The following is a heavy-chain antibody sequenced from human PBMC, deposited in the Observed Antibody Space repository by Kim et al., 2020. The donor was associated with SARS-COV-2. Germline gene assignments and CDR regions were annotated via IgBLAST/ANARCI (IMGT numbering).Heavy chain of an antibody. V-gene: IGHV5-51*01. D-gene: IGHD6-13*01. Sequence: SFQGQVTISADKSISTAYLQWSSLKASDTAMYYCARLPIAAAGTCHFDYWGQGTLVTVSS. J-gene: IGHJ4*02. CDR3: ARLPIAAAGTCHFDY.